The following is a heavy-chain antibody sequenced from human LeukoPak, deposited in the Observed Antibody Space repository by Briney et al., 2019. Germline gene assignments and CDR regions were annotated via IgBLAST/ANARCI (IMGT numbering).Heavy chain of an antibody. Sequence: PGGSLRLSCAASGFTFSSYSMNWVRQAPGKGLEWVSSISSSSSYIYYADSVKGRFTISRDNAKNSLYLQMNSLRAEDTAVYYCARAFLVSARPTYFDYWGQGILVTVSS. V-gene: IGHV3-21*01. CDR1: GFTFSSYS. CDR2: ISSSSSYI. CDR3: ARAFLVSARPTYFDY. J-gene: IGHJ4*02. D-gene: IGHD6-6*01.